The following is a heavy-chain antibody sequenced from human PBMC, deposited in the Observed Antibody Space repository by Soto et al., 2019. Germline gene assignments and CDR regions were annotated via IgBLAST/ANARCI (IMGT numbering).Heavy chain of an antibody. J-gene: IGHJ4*02. CDR3: ARDRAMTTRYFDN. Sequence: PGGSVRLSXAASGFTFSSYAMSWVRQAPGKRLEWVSGISGRGGSPYYADSVKGRFTISRDNSKSTLYLLMNSLRVDDTALYYCARDRAMTTRYFDNWGQGTLVTVSS. D-gene: IGHD4-4*01. V-gene: IGHV3-23*01. CDR1: GFTFSSYA. CDR2: ISGRGGSP.